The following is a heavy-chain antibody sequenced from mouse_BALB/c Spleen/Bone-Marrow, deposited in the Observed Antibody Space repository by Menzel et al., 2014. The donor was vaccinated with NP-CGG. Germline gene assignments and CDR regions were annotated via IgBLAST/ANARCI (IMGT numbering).Heavy chain of an antibody. CDR2: INDGGNYT. J-gene: IGHJ4*01. CDR1: GFTFSDYY. D-gene: IGHD2-1*01. V-gene: IGHV5-4*02. Sequence: EVMLVESGGGLVKPGGSLKLSCAVSGFTFSDYYMYWVRQNPEKRLEWVATINDGGNYTYYPDSVKGRFTIPRDNAKNNLYLQMSSLKSEDTAMYYCARDGNFAMDYWGQGTSVTVSS. CDR3: ARDGNFAMDY.